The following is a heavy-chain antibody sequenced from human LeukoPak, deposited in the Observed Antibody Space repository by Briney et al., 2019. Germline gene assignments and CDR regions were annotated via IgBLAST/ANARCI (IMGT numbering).Heavy chain of an antibody. J-gene: IGHJ4*02. CDR1: RFTYSTYA. CDR3: AKAGSLATPTPYYFDY. V-gene: IGHV3-23*01. CDR2: FSGSGDST. Sequence: GGSLRLSCAASRFTYSTYAMSWVRQAPGKGLEWVSTFSGSGDSTYYADSVKGRFTISRDNSKNTLYLQMNSLRAEDTAVYYCAKAGSLATPTPYYFDYWGQGTLVTVSS. D-gene: IGHD5-12*01.